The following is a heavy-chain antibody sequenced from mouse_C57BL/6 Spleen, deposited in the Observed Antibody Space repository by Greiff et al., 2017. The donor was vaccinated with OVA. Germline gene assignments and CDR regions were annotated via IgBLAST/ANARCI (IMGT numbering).Heavy chain of an antibody. J-gene: IGHJ2*01. D-gene: IGHD2-10*02. CDR2: IDPSDSYT. V-gene: IGHV1-69*01. CDR1: GYTFTSYW. Sequence: QVQLQQPGAELVMPGASVKLSCKASGYTFTSYWMHWVKQRPGQGLEWIGEIDPSDSYTNYNQKFKGKSTLTVDKSSSTAYMQLSSLTSEDSAVYYCAISTGYRNYVDDYWGQGTTLTVSA. CDR3: AISTGYRNYVDDY.